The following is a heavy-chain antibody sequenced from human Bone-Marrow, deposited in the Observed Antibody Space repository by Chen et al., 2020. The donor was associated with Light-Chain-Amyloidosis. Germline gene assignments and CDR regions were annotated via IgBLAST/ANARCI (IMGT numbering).Heavy chain of an antibody. Sequence: EVQLVESGGGLLQRGGSLRLSCAASGFAFSSYAMSLVRQAPGKGLEWVSTSSGSGGSRYYGDSVKGRLTISRDNSKNALFRQMNSLRAEDTAVYYCAKDISYDDILPGYPADAFDIWGQGTMVTVSS. V-gene: IGHV3-23*04. CDR1: GFAFSSYA. D-gene: IGHD3-9*01. CDR2: SSGSGGSR. CDR3: AKDISYDDILPGYPADAFDI. J-gene: IGHJ3*02.